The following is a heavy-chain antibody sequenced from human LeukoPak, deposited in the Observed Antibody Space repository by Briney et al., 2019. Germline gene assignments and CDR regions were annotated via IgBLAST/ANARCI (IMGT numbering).Heavy chain of an antibody. J-gene: IGHJ4*02. CDR1: GGTFSSYA. Sequence: SVKVSCKASGGTFSSYAISWVRQAPGQGLEWMGRIIPIFGTANYAQKFQGRVTITTDEPTSTAYMELSSLRSEDTAVYYCARARYYDSSGYLDYWGQGTLVTVSS. D-gene: IGHD3-22*01. V-gene: IGHV1-69*05. CDR3: ARARYYDSSGYLDY. CDR2: IIPIFGTA.